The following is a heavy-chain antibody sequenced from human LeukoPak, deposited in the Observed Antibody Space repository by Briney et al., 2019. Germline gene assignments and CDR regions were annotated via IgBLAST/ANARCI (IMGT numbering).Heavy chain of an antibody. D-gene: IGHD3-22*01. CDR3: AREGYYDSSGYYYGYFDY. Sequence: SVKVSCKASGGTFSSYAISWVRQAPGQGLEWMGGIIPIFGTANYAQKFQGRVTITTDESTSTAYMELSSLRSEDTAVYYCAREGYYDSSGYYYGYFDYWGRGTLVTVSS. J-gene: IGHJ4*02. CDR1: GGTFSSYA. CDR2: IIPIFGTA. V-gene: IGHV1-69*05.